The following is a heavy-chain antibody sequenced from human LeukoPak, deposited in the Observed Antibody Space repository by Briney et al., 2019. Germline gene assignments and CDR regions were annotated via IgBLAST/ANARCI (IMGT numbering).Heavy chain of an antibody. CDR3: ARNRDYGGNRAFDI. J-gene: IGHJ3*02. CDR1: GYSFTSYW. Sequence: PGESLKISCKGSGYSFTSYWIGGVRQLPGKGLEGMGIIYPGDSDTRYSPSFQGQVTISADKSISTAYLQWSSLKASDTAMYYCARNRDYGGNRAFDIWGQGTMVTVSS. CDR2: IYPGDSDT. V-gene: IGHV5-51*01. D-gene: IGHD4-23*01.